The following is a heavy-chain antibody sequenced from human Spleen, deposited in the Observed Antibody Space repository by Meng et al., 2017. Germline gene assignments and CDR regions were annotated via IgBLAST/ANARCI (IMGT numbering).Heavy chain of an antibody. CDR3: ARATTGYSSSWYGLSTYYLDF. CDR1: GYTFTKYD. J-gene: IGHJ4*02. Sequence: ASVKVSCKASGYTFTKYDLNWVQQAPGQGLEWMGGISSYNGDTNYAQNLLGRITMTTDTSTSTAYMELRSLRSDDTAVYYCARATTGYSSSWYGLSTYYLDFWGQGTLVTVSS. D-gene: IGHD6-13*01. V-gene: IGHV1-18*01. CDR2: ISSYNGDT.